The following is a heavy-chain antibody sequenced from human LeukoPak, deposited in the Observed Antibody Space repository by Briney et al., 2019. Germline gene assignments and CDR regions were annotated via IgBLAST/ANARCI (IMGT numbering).Heavy chain of an antibody. D-gene: IGHD3-3*01. CDR3: AKEYALLEWLSAYFDY. V-gene: IGHV3-30*02. Sequence: GGSLRLSCAASGFTFSSYGMHWVRQAPGKGLEWVAFIRYDGSNKYYADSVKGRFTISRDNSKNTLYLQMNSLRAEDTAVYYCAKEYALLEWLSAYFDYWGQGTLVTVSS. CDR1: GFTFSSYG. J-gene: IGHJ4*02. CDR2: IRYDGSNK.